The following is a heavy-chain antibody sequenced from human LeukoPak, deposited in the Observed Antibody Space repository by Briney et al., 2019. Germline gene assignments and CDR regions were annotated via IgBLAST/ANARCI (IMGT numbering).Heavy chain of an antibody. CDR2: IYYSGST. Sequence: SETLSLTCTVSGGSISSYYWSWIRQPPGKGLEWIGYIYYSGSTNYNPSLKSRVTISVDTSKNQFSLKLSSVTAADTAVYYCARRLPSYCSGGSCHAAFDYWGQGTLVTVSS. J-gene: IGHJ4*02. CDR1: GGSISSYY. D-gene: IGHD2-15*01. V-gene: IGHV4-59*01. CDR3: ARRLPSYCSGGSCHAAFDY.